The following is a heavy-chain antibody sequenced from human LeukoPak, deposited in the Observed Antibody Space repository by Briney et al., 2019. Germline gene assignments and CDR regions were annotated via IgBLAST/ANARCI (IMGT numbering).Heavy chain of an antibody. V-gene: IGHV3-21*01. Sequence: GGSLRLSCAASGFTFSSYSMNWVRQAPGKGLEWVSSISSSSYIYYADSVKGRFTISRDNAKNSLYLQMNSLRAEDTAVYYCARDLKLLYGMDVWGQGTTVTVSS. CDR1: GFTFSSYS. CDR2: ISSSSYI. CDR3: ARDLKLLYGMDV. J-gene: IGHJ6*02.